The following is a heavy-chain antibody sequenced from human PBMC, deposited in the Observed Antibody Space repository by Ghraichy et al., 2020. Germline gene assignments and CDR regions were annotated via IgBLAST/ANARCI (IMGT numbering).Heavy chain of an antibody. J-gene: IGHJ3*02. V-gene: IGHV3-30*04. D-gene: IGHD3-10*01. Sequence: LSLTCAASGFTFSSYAMHWVRQAPGKGLEWVAVISYDGSNKYYADSVKGRFTISRDNSKNTLYLQMNSLRAEDTAVYYCARDPNDYYGSESMNAFDIWGQGTMVTVSS. CDR3: ARDPNDYYGSESMNAFDI. CDR1: GFTFSSYA. CDR2: ISYDGSNK.